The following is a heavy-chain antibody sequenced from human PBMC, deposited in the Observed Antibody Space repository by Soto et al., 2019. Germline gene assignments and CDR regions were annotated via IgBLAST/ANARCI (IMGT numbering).Heavy chain of an antibody. Sequence: QVQLVESGGGVVQPGRSLRLSCAASGFTFSSYAMHWVRQAPGKGLEWVAVISYDGSNKYYADSVKGRFTISRDNSKNTLYRQMNSMRAEDTAVYYCARASGSGYDPHNWFDPWGQGTLGTVSS. CDR3: ARASGSGYDPHNWFDP. CDR2: ISYDGSNK. D-gene: IGHD5-12*01. J-gene: IGHJ5*02. CDR1: GFTFSSYA. V-gene: IGHV3-30-3*01.